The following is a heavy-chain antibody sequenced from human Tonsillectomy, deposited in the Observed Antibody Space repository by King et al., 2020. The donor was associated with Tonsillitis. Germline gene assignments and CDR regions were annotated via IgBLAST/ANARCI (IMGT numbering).Heavy chain of an antibody. D-gene: IGHD5-18*01. CDR2: IRYDGSNE. CDR3: AKGQLSSDY. J-gene: IGHJ4*02. CDR1: GFSFSNYG. Sequence: VQLVETGGGVVQPGGSLRLSCAASGFSFSNYGMHWVRQAPGKGLEWVAFIRYDGSNENYADSVKGRFTISRDHSKNTLYLQMKSLRPEDTDMYYCAKGQLSSDYWGQGTLVTVSS. V-gene: IGHV3-30*02.